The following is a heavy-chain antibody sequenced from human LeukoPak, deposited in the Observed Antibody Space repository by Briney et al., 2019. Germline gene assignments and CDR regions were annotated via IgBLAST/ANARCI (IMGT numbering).Heavy chain of an antibody. CDR3: ASMYDSSGYDGDY. J-gene: IGHJ4*02. V-gene: IGHV4-34*01. Sequence: SETLSLTCAVYGGSFSGYYWSWIRQPPGKGLEWIGEINHSGSTNYNPSLKSRVTISVDTSKNQFSLKLSSVTAADTAVYYCASMYDSSGYDGDYWGQGTLVTVSS. CDR2: INHSGST. CDR1: GGSFSGYY. D-gene: IGHD3-22*01.